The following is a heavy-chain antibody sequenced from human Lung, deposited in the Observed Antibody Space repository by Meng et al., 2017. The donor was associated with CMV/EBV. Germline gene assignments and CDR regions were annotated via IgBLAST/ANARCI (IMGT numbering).Heavy chain of an antibody. CDR3: ARGKQDAWELLAY. D-gene: IGHD1-26*01. CDR1: GVFIISNIR. Sequence: QGHVQEAGPGVVKPSGTLFLACCVSGVFIISNIRWTWVRQPPGKGLEWIGDIDDSGSTNYNPSLNSRISISLDKSKNHFSLKVNSVTAADTAVYYCARGKQDAWELLAYWGQGALVTVSS. CDR2: IDDSGST. J-gene: IGHJ4*02. V-gene: IGHV4-4*02.